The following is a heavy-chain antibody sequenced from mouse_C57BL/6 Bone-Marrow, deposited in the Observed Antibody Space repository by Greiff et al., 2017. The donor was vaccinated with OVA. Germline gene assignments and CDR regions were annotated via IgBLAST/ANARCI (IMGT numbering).Heavy chain of an antibody. D-gene: IGHD1-3*01. V-gene: IGHV1-42*01. CDR2: INPSTGGT. CDR1: GYSFTGYY. Sequence: EVQLKESGPELVKPGASVKISCKASGYSFTGYYMNWVKQSPEKSLEWIGEINPSTGGTTYNQKFKAKATLTVDKSSSTAYMQLKSLTSEDSAVYYCARKWEYYYAMDYWGQGTSVTVSS. CDR3: ARKWEYYYAMDY. J-gene: IGHJ4*01.